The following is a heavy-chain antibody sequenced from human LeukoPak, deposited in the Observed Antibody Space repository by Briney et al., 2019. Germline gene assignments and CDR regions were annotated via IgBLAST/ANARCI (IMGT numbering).Heavy chain of an antibody. CDR2: INPSGGST. Sequence: ASVKVSCKASGYTFTSYYMHWVRQAPGQGLEWMGIINPSGGSTSYAQKFQGRVTMTRDTSTSTVYMEPSSLRSEDTAVYYWARVFSSSGYGYWGQGTLVTVSS. CDR3: ARVFSSSGYGY. CDR1: GYTFTSYY. J-gene: IGHJ4*02. D-gene: IGHD3-22*01. V-gene: IGHV1-46*01.